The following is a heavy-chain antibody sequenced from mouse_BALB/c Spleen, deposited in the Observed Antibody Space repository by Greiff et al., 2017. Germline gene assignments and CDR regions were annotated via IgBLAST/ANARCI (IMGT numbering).Heavy chain of an antibody. CDR2: IYPSDSYT. D-gene: IGHD2-2*01. CDR3: TRAGYALNYFDY. V-gene: IGHV1-69*02. CDR1: GYTFTSYW. Sequence: VQLQQPGAELVRPGASVKLSCKASGYTFTSYWINWVKQRPGQGLEWIGNIYPSDSYTNYNQKFKDKATLTVDKSSSTAYMQLSSPTSEDSAVYYCTRAGYALNYFDYWGQGTTLTVSS. J-gene: IGHJ2*01.